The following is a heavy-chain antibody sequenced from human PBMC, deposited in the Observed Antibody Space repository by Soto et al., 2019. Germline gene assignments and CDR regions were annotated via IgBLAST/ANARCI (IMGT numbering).Heavy chain of an antibody. CDR2: IKSKTDDGTA. D-gene: IGHD3-3*01. CDR1: GFTFNDAW. J-gene: IGHJ5*02. V-gene: IGHV3-15*01. Sequence: EVQLVESGGGLVKPGGSLRLSCAASGFTFNDAWMSWVRQAPGKGLEWVGRIKSKTDDGTAAYAAPGKGRFTISRHDSKNTLYLQMNSLKSEDTAVYYCTTGVTLLGVVIPWGEGTLFTVSS. CDR3: TTGVTLLGVVIP.